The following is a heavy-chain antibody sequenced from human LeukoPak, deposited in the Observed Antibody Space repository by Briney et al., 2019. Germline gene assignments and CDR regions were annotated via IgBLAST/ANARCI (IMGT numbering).Heavy chain of an antibody. CDR3: ARDSAVGSGYHSYYFDY. Sequence: SCKASGGTFSSYAISWVRQAPGQGLEWMGGIIPIFGTANYAQKFQGRVTITTDESTTTAYMELRSLRSEDTAVYYCARDSAVGSGYHSYYFDYWGQGTLVTVSS. J-gene: IGHJ4*02. CDR2: IIPIFGTA. CDR1: GGTFSSYA. D-gene: IGHD5-12*01. V-gene: IGHV1-69*05.